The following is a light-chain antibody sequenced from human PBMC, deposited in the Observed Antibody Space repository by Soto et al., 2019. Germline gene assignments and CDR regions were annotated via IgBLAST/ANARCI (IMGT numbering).Light chain of an antibody. Sequence: DIQMTQSPSTLSASVGDRVTLTCRASHSISSRLAWYQQKPGKAPKLLIYDASSLESGVTSRFSGSGSGTEFTLTISSLQPDDFAIYYCQQYNSYSWTFGQGTKVDI. CDR1: HSISSR. J-gene: IGKJ1*01. CDR2: DAS. CDR3: QQYNSYSWT. V-gene: IGKV1-5*01.